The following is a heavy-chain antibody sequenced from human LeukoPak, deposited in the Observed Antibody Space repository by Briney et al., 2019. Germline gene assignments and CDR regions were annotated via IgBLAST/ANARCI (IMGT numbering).Heavy chain of an antibody. CDR1: GFTFSSYG. CDR2: ISYDGSNK. Sequence: PGGSLRLSCAASGFTFSSYGMHWVRQAPGKGLEWVAVISYDGSNKYYADSVKGRLTISRDNSKNTLYLQMNSLRAEDTAVYYCAKGYSSGWFDYWGQGTLVTVSS. CDR3: AKGYSSGWFDY. V-gene: IGHV3-30*18. D-gene: IGHD6-19*01. J-gene: IGHJ4*02.